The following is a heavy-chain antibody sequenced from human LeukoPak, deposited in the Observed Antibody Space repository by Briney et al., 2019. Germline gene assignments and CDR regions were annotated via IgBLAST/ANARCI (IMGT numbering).Heavy chain of an antibody. CDR3: ASRGSGGPDFDY. CDR1: GGSISGYY. J-gene: IGHJ4*02. D-gene: IGHD3-10*01. V-gene: IGHV4-59*12. CDR2: IHYSGIT. Sequence: SETLSLTCTVSGGSISGYYWSWIRLPPGKGLEWIGYIHYSGITNYNPSLESRVTLSVDTSKNQFSLKLSSVTAADTAVYYCASRGSGGPDFDYWGQGTLVTVSS.